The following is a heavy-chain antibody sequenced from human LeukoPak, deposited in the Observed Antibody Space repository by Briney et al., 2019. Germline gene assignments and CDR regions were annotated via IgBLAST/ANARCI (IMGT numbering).Heavy chain of an antibody. CDR2: IRYDGSNK. D-gene: IGHD2-2*01. V-gene: IGHV3-30*02. J-gene: IGHJ4*02. CDR3: AKDCSSTSCLFDY. Sequence: GGSLRLSCAASGFTFSRYSMNWVRQAPGKGLEWVAFIRYDGSNKYYADSVKGRFTISRDNSKNTLYLQMNSLRAVDTAVYYCAKDCSSTSCLFDYWGQGTLVTVSS. CDR1: GFTFSRYS.